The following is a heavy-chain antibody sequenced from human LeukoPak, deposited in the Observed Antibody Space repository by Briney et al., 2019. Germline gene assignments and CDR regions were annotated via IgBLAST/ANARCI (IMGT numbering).Heavy chain of an antibody. CDR1: GFTFSSYA. J-gene: IGHJ5*02. Sequence: PGGSLRLSCAASGFTFSSYAMSWVRQAPGKGLEWVSAISGSGGSTYYADSVKGRFTISRDNSKNTLYLQMNSLRAEDTAVYYCAKGGYCSSTGCSFHNWFDPWGQGTLVTVSS. CDR3: AKGGYCSSTGCSFHNWFDP. D-gene: IGHD2-2*01. V-gene: IGHV3-23*01. CDR2: ISGSGGST.